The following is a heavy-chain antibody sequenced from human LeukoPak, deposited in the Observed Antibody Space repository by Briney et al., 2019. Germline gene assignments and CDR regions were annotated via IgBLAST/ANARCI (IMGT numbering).Heavy chain of an antibody. J-gene: IGHJ4*02. CDR2: ISSNGGST. V-gene: IGHV3-64D*06. CDR3: VRGFTYYYGSGSYVDY. D-gene: IGHD3-10*01. CDR1: GFTFSGYA. Sequence: GRSLRLSCSASGFTFSGYAMYCVGQAPGQGMECASAISSNGGSTYYADSVKGTFTISRGNSKNTLYLQMSSLRAEDTAVYYCVRGFTYYYGSGSYVDYCGQGTLVTVSS.